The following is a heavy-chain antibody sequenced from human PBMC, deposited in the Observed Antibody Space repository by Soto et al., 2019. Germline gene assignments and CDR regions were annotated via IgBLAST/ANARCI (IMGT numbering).Heavy chain of an antibody. J-gene: IGHJ4*02. CDR1: GYTFTSYY. V-gene: IGHV1-46*03. Sequence: ASVKVSCQASGYTFTSYYMHLVRQAPGQGLEWMGIINPSGGSTSYAQKFQGRVTMTRDTSTSTVYMELSSLRSEDTAVYYCARGRYYYGSGSHYYFDYWGQGTLVTVSS. D-gene: IGHD3-10*01. CDR3: ARGRYYYGSGSHYYFDY. CDR2: INPSGGST.